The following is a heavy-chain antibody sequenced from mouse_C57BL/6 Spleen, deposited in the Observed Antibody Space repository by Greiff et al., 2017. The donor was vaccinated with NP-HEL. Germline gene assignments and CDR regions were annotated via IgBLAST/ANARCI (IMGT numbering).Heavy chain of an antibody. J-gene: IGHJ3*01. CDR2: INPNNGGT. Sequence: EVQLQQSGPELVKPGASVKMSCKASGYTFTDYNMHWVKQSHGKSLEWIGYINPNNGGTSYNQKFKGKATLTVNKSSSTAYMELRSLTSKDSAVYYCARIDGNPAWFAYWGQGTLVTVSA. V-gene: IGHV1-22*01. D-gene: IGHD2-1*01. CDR1: GYTFTDYN. CDR3: ARIDGNPAWFAY.